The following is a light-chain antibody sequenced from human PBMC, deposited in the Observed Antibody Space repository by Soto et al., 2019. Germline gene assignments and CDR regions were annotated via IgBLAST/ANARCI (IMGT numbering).Light chain of an antibody. CDR2: EGS. CDR3: CSYAGSSTFLYV. CDR1: NSDVGSYNL. Sequence: LTRPASVSGAPGRGSSISYTRTNSDVGSYNLVSWYQQQQGKAPKLMIYEGSKRPSGFSNRSAGSTSGDTASLTISGLQAEDEADYYCCSYAGSSTFLYVFGTGTKVTV. V-gene: IGLV2-23*03. J-gene: IGLJ1*01.